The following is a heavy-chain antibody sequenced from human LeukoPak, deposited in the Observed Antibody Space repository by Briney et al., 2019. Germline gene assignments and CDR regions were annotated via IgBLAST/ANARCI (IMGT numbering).Heavy chain of an antibody. J-gene: IGHJ5*02. CDR1: GYTFTGYY. CDR3: ARDRGNWFDP. V-gene: IGHV1-18*04. Sequence: GASVKVSCKASGYTFTGYYMHWVRQAPGQGLEWMGWISAYNGNTNYAQKLQGRVTMTTDTSTSTAYMELRSLRSDDTAVYYCARDRGNWFDPWGQGTLVTVSS. CDR2: ISAYNGNT.